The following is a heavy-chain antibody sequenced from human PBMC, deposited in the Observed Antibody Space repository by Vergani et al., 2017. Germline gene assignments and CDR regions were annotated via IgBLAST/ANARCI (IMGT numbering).Heavy chain of an antibody. J-gene: IGHJ6*02. V-gene: IGHV5-51*03. CDR2: IYPGDSDT. CDR3: ARTGDSTAMGYYYYGMDV. D-gene: IGHD3-10*01. Sequence: EVQLVQSGAEVKKPGESLKISCKGSGYSFTSYWIGWVRQMPGKGLEWMGIIYPGDSDTRYSPSFQGQVTISADKSISTAYLQWSSLKASDTAMYYCARTGDSTAMGYYYYGMDVWGQGTTVTVYS. CDR1: GYSFTSYW.